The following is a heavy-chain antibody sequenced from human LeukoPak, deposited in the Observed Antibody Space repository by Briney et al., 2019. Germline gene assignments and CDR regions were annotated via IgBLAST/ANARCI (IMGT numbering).Heavy chain of an antibody. Sequence: SQTLSLTCTVSGGSISSGGYYWSWIRQHPGKGLEWIGYIYYSGSTYYNPSLKSRVTISVDTSKNQFSLKLSSVTAADTAVYYCASTYYYGSGSYIFDYWGQGTLVTVSS. CDR1: GGSISSGGYY. D-gene: IGHD3-10*01. CDR3: ASTYYYGSGSYIFDY. V-gene: IGHV4-31*03. J-gene: IGHJ4*02. CDR2: IYYSGST.